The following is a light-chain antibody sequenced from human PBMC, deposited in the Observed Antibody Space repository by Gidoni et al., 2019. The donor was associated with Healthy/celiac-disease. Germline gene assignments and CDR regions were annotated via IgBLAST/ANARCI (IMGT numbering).Light chain of an antibody. J-gene: IGLJ1*01. CDR1: SRDVGSYTL. V-gene: IGLV2-23*03. CDR3: CSYAGSSTFSYV. Sequence: SALTQPASVSGSPGQSITISCTGTSRDVGSYTLVSCYQQHPGKAPKLIIYECSKRPSGVSIRFSGSKSGNTASLTISGLQAEDEADYYCCSYAGSSTFSYVFGTGTKVTVL. CDR2: ECS.